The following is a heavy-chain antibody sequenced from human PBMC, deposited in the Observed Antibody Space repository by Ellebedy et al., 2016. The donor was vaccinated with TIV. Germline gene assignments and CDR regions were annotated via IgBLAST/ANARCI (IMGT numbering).Heavy chain of an antibody. J-gene: IGHJ4*02. Sequence: GESLKISCKGPGYTFTNSWIGWVRQMPGKGLAWMGNIYPGDSNIRYSPSFQGQVTISADKSIRTAYLQWNSLKASDTAMYYCARYRRIAAGEYDSWGQGTLVTVAS. CDR1: GYTFTNSW. CDR2: IYPGDSNI. CDR3: ARYRRIAAGEYDS. V-gene: IGHV5-51*01. D-gene: IGHD6-13*01.